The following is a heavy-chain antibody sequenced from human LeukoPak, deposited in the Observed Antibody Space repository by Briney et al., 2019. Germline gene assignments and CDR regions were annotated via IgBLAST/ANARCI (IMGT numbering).Heavy chain of an antibody. J-gene: IGHJ4*02. CDR1: GYSFTHYW. CDR3: ARQDGWGIYYFDS. D-gene: IGHD3-10*01. Sequence: GESLKISCKGSGYSFTHYWIGWVRQMPGKGLEWMGIIYPTDSDTRYSPSFQGQVTISVDESITTAYLQWSSLKASDTAMYYCARQDGWGIYYFDSWGQGTLVTVSS. CDR2: IYPTDSDT. V-gene: IGHV5-51*01.